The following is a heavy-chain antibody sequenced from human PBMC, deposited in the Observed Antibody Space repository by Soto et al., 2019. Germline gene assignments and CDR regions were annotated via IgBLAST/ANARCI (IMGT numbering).Heavy chain of an antibody. J-gene: IGHJ4*02. CDR3: ARAMLRYFDWLLESLDY. CDR2: ISSNGGST. V-gene: IGHV3-64*01. CDR1: GFTFSSYA. Sequence: VGSLRLSCAASGFTFSSYAMHWVRQAPGKGLEYVSAISSNGGSTYYANSVKGRFTISRDNSKNTLYLQMGSLRAEDMAVYYCARAMLRYFDWLLESLDYWGQGTLVTVSS. D-gene: IGHD3-9*01.